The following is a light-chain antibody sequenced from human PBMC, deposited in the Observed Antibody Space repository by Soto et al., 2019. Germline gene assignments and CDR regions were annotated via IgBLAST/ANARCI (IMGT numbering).Light chain of an antibody. Sequence: DIQMTQSPSTLPASVGDIVTITCRASQTISSWLAWYQQKPGKAPKLLIYKATTLKSGVPSRFSGSGSGTEFTLTISSLQPDDFATYYCQHYNSYSEAFGQGTKVDI. V-gene: IGKV1-5*03. J-gene: IGKJ1*01. CDR2: KAT. CDR1: QTISSW. CDR3: QHYNSYSEA.